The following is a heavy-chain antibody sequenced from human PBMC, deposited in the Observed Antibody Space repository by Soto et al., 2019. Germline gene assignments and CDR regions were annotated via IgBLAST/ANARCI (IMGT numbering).Heavy chain of an antibody. CDR2: ISGSGGST. D-gene: IGHD3-9*01. V-gene: IGHV3-23*01. CDR1: GFTFRSYA. J-gene: IGHJ6*02. CDR3: AKDVGYGYDILTPYYYYGMDV. Sequence: SLRLSCAASGFTFRSYAMILVRQAPGKGLEWVSAISGSGGSTYYADSVKGRFTISRDNSKNTLYLQMNSLRAEDTAVYYCAKDVGYGYDILTPYYYYGMDVWGQGTTVTVSS.